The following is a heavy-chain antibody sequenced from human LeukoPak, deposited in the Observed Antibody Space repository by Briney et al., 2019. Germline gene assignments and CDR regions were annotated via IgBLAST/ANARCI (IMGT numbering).Heavy chain of an antibody. V-gene: IGHV1-18*01. Sequence: ASVKVSCKASGYTFNKYGISWVRQAPGQGLEWMGWISAYNGDTNYAQKFQGRVTMTTDTSTSTAYMEVRSLRSEDTAVYYCGRVQSGSLLRYGMDVWGQGTTVTVSS. CDR1: GYTFNKYG. J-gene: IGHJ6*02. CDR3: GRVQSGSLLRYGMDV. CDR2: ISAYNGDT. D-gene: IGHD3-10*01.